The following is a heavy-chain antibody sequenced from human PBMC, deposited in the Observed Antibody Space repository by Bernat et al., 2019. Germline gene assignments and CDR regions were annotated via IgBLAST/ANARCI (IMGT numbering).Heavy chain of an antibody. V-gene: IGHV1-3*01. CDR2: INAGNGNT. CDR1: GYTFTSYA. J-gene: IGHJ6*02. CDR3: ARDRGYSNPVDGMDV. D-gene: IGHD4-11*01. Sequence: QVQLVQSGAEVKKPGASVKVSCKASGYTFTSYAMHWVRRAPGQRLEWMGWINAGNGNTKYSQKFQGRVTITRDTSASTAYMELSSLRSEDTAVYYCARDRGYSNPVDGMDVWGQGTTVTVSS.